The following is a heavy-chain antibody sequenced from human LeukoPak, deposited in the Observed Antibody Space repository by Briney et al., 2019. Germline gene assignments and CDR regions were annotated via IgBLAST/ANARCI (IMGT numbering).Heavy chain of an antibody. D-gene: IGHD5-18*01. CDR1: GFTFSTYA. J-gene: IGHJ4*02. CDR3: AKDPHTGYSFAY. CDR2: ISSSGGST. Sequence: GGSLRLSCAASGFTFSTYAMSWVRQAPGKGLEWVSAISSSGGSTYYADSVKGRFTISRDNSKNTLYLQMNSLRVEDTAVYYCAKDPHTGYSFAYWGQGTLVTVSS. V-gene: IGHV3-23*01.